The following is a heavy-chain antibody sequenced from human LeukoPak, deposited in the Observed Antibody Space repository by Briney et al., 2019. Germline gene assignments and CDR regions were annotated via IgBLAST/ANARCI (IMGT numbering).Heavy chain of an antibody. CDR2: ISSSSSYI. D-gene: IGHD2/OR15-2a*01. Sequence: GGSLRLSCAASGFTFSSYSMNWVRQAPGKGLEWVSSISSSSSYIYYADSVKGRFTISRDNAKNSLYLQMNSLRAEDTAAYYCARDRFYGYFDYWGQGTLVTVSS. V-gene: IGHV3-21*01. CDR1: GFTFSSYS. CDR3: ARDRFYGYFDY. J-gene: IGHJ4*02.